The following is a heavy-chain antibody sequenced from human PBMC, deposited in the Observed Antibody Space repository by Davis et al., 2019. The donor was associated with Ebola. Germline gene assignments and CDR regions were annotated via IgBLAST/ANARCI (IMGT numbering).Heavy chain of an antibody. D-gene: IGHD1-26*01. Sequence: SVKVSCKASGDTFKNFAINWVRQAPGQGLEWMGGIVPIFGTAYYAEKFQGRVTITADTFTNTAYMELSSLISDDTAVFYCAREREQLYGMDVWGQGTTVTVSS. V-gene: IGHV1-69*06. CDR1: GDTFKNFA. CDR3: AREREQLYGMDV. J-gene: IGHJ6*02. CDR2: IVPIFGTA.